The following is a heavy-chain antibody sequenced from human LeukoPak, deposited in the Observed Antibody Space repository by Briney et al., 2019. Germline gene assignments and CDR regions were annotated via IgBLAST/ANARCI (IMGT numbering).Heavy chain of an antibody. V-gene: IGHV4-59*02. J-gene: IGHJ4*02. D-gene: IGHD6-19*01. CDR3: ARNGEAVAGTSFFDY. CDR2: IYNTGTT. CDR1: GDSVSIYY. Sequence: SETLSLTCTVSGDSVSIYYWSWIRQPPGKGLGWIGYIYNTGTTNYNPSLKSRVTISVDTSKSQFSLTLSSVTAADTAVYYCARNGEAVAGTSFFDYWGQGTLVTVSS.